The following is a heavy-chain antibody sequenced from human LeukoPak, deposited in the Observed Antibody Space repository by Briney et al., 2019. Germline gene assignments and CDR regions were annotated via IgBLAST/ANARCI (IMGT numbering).Heavy chain of an antibody. D-gene: IGHD2-15*01. CDR3: ASEGSSGGSHDAFDI. V-gene: IGHV3-30*04. CDR1: GFTFSSHA. J-gene: IGHJ3*02. Sequence: GGSLRLSCAASGFTFSSHAMHWDRQAPGKGLEWVAVISYNGSNKYYADSVKGRFTISRDNSKNTLYLQMNSLRAEDTAVYYCASEGSSGGSHDAFDIWGQGTMVTVSS. CDR2: ISYNGSNK.